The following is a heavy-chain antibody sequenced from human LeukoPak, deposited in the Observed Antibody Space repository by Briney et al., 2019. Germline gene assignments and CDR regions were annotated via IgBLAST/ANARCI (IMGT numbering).Heavy chain of an antibody. CDR3: AVGAAGLDY. D-gene: IGHD6-13*01. V-gene: IGHV3-74*01. J-gene: IGHJ4*02. Sequence: GGSLRLSCAASGFTFTSYWIHWVRQAPGEGLVWVSRINSDGSSASYADSVKGRFTISRDNAKNTLYLRMNSLRAEDTAVYYCAVGAAGLDYWGQGTQVTVSS. CDR2: INSDGSSA. CDR1: GFTFTSYW.